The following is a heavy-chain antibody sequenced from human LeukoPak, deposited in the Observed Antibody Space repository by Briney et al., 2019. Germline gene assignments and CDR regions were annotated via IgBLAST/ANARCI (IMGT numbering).Heavy chain of an antibody. CDR3: TRDFQGRYYYHMDV. CDR2: IKQDGSEI. V-gene: IGHV3-7*01. CDR1: GFTFSSYW. Sequence: GGSLRLSCAASGFTFSSYWMSWVRQAPGRGLEWVANIKQDGSEIYYVDSVKGRLTISRDNAKNSLFLQMNSLRAEDTAVYYCTRDFQGRYYYHMDVWGKGTTVTVSS. J-gene: IGHJ6*03. D-gene: IGHD3-10*01.